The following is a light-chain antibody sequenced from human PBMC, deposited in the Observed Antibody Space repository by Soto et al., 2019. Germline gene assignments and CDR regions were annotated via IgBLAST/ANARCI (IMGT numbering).Light chain of an antibody. CDR3: SVYTRTSTYV. V-gene: IGLV2-18*01. J-gene: IGLJ1*01. CDR1: IDDVTAYYR. CDR2: DVS. Sequence: QSVPTQPPSVSGSTGQSVTISCSGTIDDVTAYYRVSWYQQTPGTAPKLMIYDVSNRPSGVPDRFSGSRSGNTASLTISGLQAEDEGDYYCSVYTRTSTYVFGTGTKVTV.